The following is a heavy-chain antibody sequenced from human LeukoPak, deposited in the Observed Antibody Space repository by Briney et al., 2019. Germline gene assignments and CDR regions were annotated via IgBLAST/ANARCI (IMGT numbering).Heavy chain of an antibody. J-gene: IGHJ3*02. CDR2: IIPIFGTA. Sequence: SVKVSCKASGGTFSSYAISWVRQAPGQGLEWMGGIIPIFGTANYAQKFQGRVTITTDESTSTAYMELSSLRSEDTAVYYCASALFGYRDAFDIWGQGTMVTVSS. CDR1: GGTFSSYA. D-gene: IGHD3-16*02. CDR3: ASALFGYRDAFDI. V-gene: IGHV1-69*05.